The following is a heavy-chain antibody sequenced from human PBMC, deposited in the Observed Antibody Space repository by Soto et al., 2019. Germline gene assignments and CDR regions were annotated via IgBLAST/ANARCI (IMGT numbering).Heavy chain of an antibody. V-gene: IGHV1-69*02. D-gene: IGHD6-6*01. J-gene: IGHJ6*02. CDR1: AGTFSNYT. CDR2: IIPILNIA. Sequence: QVHLVQSGAEVKKPGSSVKVSCKASAGTFSNYTINWVRQAPGQGLEWMGRIIPILNIANYAQNFQGRVTITADKSTSTAYMELSSLRSEDTAIYYCARRPHGMDVWGQGTTVTVSS. CDR3: ARRPHGMDV.